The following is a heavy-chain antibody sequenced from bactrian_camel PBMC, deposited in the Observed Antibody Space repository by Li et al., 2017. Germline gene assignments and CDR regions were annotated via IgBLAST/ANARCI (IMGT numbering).Heavy chain of an antibody. D-gene: IGHD2*01. CDR2: ISVGAGAT. Sequence: HVQLVESGGAPVHTGGSLRLSCAASGYVDQNYFMGWFRQAPGKEREGVASISVGAGATSYADSVKGRFSISRDSAKNTVYLEMNSLKAEDTAIYYCAANAGSGGRWCRSNAYTDWGRGTQVTVS. CDR1: GYVDQNYF. J-gene: IGHJ4*01. V-gene: IGHV3S60*01. CDR3: AANAGSGGRWCRSNAYTD.